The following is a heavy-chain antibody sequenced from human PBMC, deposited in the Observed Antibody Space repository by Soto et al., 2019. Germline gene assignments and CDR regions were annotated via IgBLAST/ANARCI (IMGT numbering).Heavy chain of an antibody. J-gene: IGHJ4*02. D-gene: IGHD2-2*01. CDR2: ISGSGGST. CDR1: GFTFSSYA. V-gene: IGHV3-23*01. CDR3: AKGYCSSTSCYALFDY. Sequence: GGSLRLSCAASGFTFSSYAMSWVRQAPGKGLEWVSAISGSGGSTYYADSVKGRFTISRDNSKNTLYLQMNSLRAEDTAVYYCAKGYCSSTSCYALFDYWGQGTLVTVSS.